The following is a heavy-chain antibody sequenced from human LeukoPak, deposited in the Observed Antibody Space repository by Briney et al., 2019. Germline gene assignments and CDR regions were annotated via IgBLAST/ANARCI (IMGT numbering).Heavy chain of an antibody. CDR1: GYIFTSYY. D-gene: IGHD4-23*01. Sequence: ASVKVSCKASGYIFTSYYMYWVRQAPGQGLEWIGIISPSGSSTTYAQKFQGRVTMTRDMSTSTVYMELSSLKSDDTAVYYCARDNSMHERGWWFDPWGQGTLVTVSS. CDR3: ARDNSMHERGWWFDP. CDR2: ISPSGSST. V-gene: IGHV1-46*01. J-gene: IGHJ5*02.